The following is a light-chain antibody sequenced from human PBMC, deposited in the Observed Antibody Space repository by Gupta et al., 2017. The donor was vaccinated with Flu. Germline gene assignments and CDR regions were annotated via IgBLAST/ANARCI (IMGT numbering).Light chain of an antibody. CDR2: KAS. Sequence: VGDRVTITCRASQSISNRLAWYQQKAGKPPKILIYKASTLEGGVPSRFSGSGSGTQFTLTISSLQPDDFATHYCQQYDYYWTFGQGTKVEI. CDR3: QQYDYYWT. V-gene: IGKV1-5*03. J-gene: IGKJ1*01. CDR1: QSISNR.